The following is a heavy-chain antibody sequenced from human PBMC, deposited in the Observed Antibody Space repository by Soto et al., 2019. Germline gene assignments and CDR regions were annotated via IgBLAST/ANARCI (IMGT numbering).Heavy chain of an antibody. Sequence: GGSLRLSCAASGFTFSNAWMSWVRQAPGKGLEWVGRIKSKTDGGTTDYAAPVKGRFTISREDSKNTLYLQMNSLKTEDTAVYYCTTDVLRWPLMRLDIWGQGTMVTVSS. J-gene: IGHJ3*02. CDR1: GFTFSNAW. CDR2: IKSKTDGGTT. D-gene: IGHD4-17*01. V-gene: IGHV3-15*01. CDR3: TTDVLRWPLMRLDI.